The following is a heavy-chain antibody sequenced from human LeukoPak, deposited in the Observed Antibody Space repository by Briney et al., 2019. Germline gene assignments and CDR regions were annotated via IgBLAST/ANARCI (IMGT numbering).Heavy chain of an antibody. Sequence: PSETLSLTCAVYGGSFSGYYWSWIRQPPGKGLEWIGEINHSGSTNCNPSLKSRITISVDTSKNQFSLKLNSVTAADTAVYYCASDAGGSYLFDYWGQGTLVTVSS. J-gene: IGHJ4*02. CDR3: ASDAGGSYLFDY. D-gene: IGHD3-16*01. CDR1: GGSFSGYY. V-gene: IGHV4-34*01. CDR2: INHSGST.